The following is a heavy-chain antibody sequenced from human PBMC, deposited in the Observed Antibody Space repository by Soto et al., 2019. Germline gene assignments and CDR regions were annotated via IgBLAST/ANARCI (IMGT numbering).Heavy chain of an antibody. CDR2: INHSGST. J-gene: IGHJ5*02. Sequence: SETLSLTCAVYGGSFSGYYWSWIRQPPGKGLEWIGEINHSGSTNYNPSLKSRVTISVDTSKNQFSLKLSSVTAADTAVYYCARGRRITFFGVVNRNWFDPWAQGTLVTVSA. V-gene: IGHV4-34*01. CDR3: ARGRRITFFGVVNRNWFDP. D-gene: IGHD3-3*01. CDR1: GGSFSGYY.